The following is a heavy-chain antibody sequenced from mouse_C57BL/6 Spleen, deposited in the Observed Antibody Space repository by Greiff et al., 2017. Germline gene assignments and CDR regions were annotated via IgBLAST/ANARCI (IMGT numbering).Heavy chain of an antibody. CDR3: ARSPPAWFAY. CDR2: INPSTGGT. J-gene: IGHJ3*01. V-gene: IGHV1-42*01. CDR1: GYSFTGYY. Sequence: DVQLQESGPELVKPGASVKISCTASGYSFTGYYMNWVKQSPEKSLEWIGEINPSTGGTTYNQKFKGKATLTVDTSSSTAYMQLRSLTSEDSAVYYCARSPPAWFAYWGKGTLVTVSA.